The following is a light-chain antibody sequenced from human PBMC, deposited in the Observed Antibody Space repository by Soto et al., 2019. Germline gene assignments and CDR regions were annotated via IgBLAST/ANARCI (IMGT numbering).Light chain of an antibody. CDR2: GAS. CDR3: QQYGSLPRT. V-gene: IGKV3-20*01. CDR1: QSVTKSG. J-gene: IGKJ2*01. Sequence: EIVLTQSPGTLSLSPGERATLSCRASQSVTKSGLAWYQHKPGQAPRLLMYGASSRVTGTPDRFSGSGSGTDFTLTISRLETEDFAVYFCQQYGSLPRTFGQGTKLEIK.